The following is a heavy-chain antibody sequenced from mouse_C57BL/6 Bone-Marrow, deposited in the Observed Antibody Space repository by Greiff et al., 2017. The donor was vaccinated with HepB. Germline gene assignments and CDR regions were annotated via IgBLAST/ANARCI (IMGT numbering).Heavy chain of an antibody. Sequence: EVQLQQSGPELVKPGASVKISCKASGYTFTDYYMNWVKQSHGKSLEWIGDINPNNGGTSYNQKFKGKATLTVDKSSSTAYMELRSLTSEDSAVYYCALLGFYYDYHVRDHWGQGTSVTVSS. CDR2: INPNNGGT. D-gene: IGHD2-4*01. CDR3: ALLGFYYDYHVRDH. CDR1: GYTFTDYY. J-gene: IGHJ4*01. V-gene: IGHV1-26*01.